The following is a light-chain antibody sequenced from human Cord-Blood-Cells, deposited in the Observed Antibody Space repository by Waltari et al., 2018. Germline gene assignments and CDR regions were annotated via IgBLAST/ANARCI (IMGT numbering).Light chain of an antibody. J-gene: IGLJ3*02. CDR2: EGS. Sequence: QSALTQPASVSGSPGQSITISCTGTSSDVGSYNLVSRYQQHPDKAPKLMIYEGSKRPSGVSNRFSGSKSGNTASLTISGLQAEDEADYYCCSYAGSSTWVFGGGTKLTVL. V-gene: IGLV2-23*01. CDR3: CSYAGSSTWV. CDR1: SSDVGSYNL.